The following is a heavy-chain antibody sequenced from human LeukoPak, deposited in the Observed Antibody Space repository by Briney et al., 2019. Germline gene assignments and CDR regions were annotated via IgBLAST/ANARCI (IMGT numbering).Heavy chain of an antibody. CDR3: ARDRVGSGWPRPWYFEF. CDR1: GYTFTGYY. CDR2: INPNTGAT. J-gene: IGHJ4*02. D-gene: IGHD6-19*01. V-gene: IGHV1-2*02. Sequence: ASVKVSCKPSGYTFTGYYLHRVRQAPGQGLEWMGGINPNTGATIYAEKFQGRVTMTRDTSIDTAYMEMRSLRSDDTAVYYCARDRVGSGWPRPWYFEFWGQGTLITVSS.